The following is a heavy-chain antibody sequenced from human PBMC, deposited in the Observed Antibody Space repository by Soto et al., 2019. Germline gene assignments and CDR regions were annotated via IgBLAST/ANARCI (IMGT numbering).Heavy chain of an antibody. D-gene: IGHD5-18*01. CDR2: IIPIFATA. Sequence: GASVKVSCKASGGTFSSYAISWVRQAPGQELEWMGGIIPIFATANYAQKFQGRVTITADESTSTAYMELSSLRSEDTAVYYCARDGYSRRLDPWGQGTLVTVYS. CDR3: ARDGYSRRLDP. J-gene: IGHJ5*02. V-gene: IGHV1-69*13. CDR1: GGTFSSYA.